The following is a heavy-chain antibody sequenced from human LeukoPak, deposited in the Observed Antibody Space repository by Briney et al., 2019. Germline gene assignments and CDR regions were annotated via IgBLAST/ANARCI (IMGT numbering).Heavy chain of an antibody. J-gene: IGHJ5*02. Sequence: SETLSLTCAVYGGSFSGYYWSWIRQPPGKGLEWVGEINHSGSTNYNPSLKSRVTISVDTSKNQFSLKLSSVTAADTAVYYCARPGNWNDDWFDPWGQGTLVTVSS. V-gene: IGHV4-34*01. D-gene: IGHD1-1*01. CDR3: ARPGNWNDDWFDP. CDR1: GGSFSGYY. CDR2: INHSGST.